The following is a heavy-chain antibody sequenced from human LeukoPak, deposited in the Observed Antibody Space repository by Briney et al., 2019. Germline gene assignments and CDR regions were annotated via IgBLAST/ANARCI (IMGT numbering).Heavy chain of an antibody. D-gene: IGHD4-11*01. Sequence: GASVKVSCTASGYTFTSYDINWVRQATGQGLEWMGWMNPNSGNTGYAQKFQGRVTMTRNTSISTAYMELSSLRSEDTAVYYCARGRGTTVTAGVESDYWGQGTLVTVSS. CDR1: GYTFTSYD. CDR3: ARGRGTTVTAGVESDY. J-gene: IGHJ4*02. V-gene: IGHV1-8*01. CDR2: MNPNSGNT.